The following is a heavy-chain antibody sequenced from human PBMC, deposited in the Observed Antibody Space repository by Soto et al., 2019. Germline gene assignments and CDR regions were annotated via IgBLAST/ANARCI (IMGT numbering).Heavy chain of an antibody. CDR3: VPGSSGTRGEDS. CDR2: VSESGSVT. V-gene: IGHV3-23*01. Sequence: GGSLRLSCVASRITLINHAMTWVRQAPGKGLEWVSSVSESGSVTYYADSVKGRFTISRDNSKNTLYLQLTTLRVEDTAVYYCVPGSSGTRGEDSWGPGALVTVSS. CDR1: RITLINHA. D-gene: IGHD1-1*01. J-gene: IGHJ4*02.